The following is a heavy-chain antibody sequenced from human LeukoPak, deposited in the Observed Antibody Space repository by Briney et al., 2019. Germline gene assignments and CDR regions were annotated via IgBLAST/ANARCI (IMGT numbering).Heavy chain of an antibody. D-gene: IGHD4-11*01. CDR3: ARHVTVTYDAFDL. J-gene: IGHJ3*01. CDR1: GGSSTGYF. CDR2: VCYKGDT. Sequence: SETLSLTCSVSGGSSTGYFWTWIRQTPGKGPAWIGYVCYKGDTSYSPSLDSRVSISVDTSKKYFSLKLNSVTAADTAMYYCARHVTVTYDAFDLWGQGTMVTVSS. V-gene: IGHV4-59*08.